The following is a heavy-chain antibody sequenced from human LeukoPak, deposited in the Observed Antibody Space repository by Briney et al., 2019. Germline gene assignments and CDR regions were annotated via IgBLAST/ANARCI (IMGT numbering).Heavy chain of an antibody. CDR1: GGSINSYY. D-gene: IGHD5-24*01. V-gene: IGHV4-59*01. CDR3: VRVQADGHSDI. Sequence: SETLSLTCTVSGGSINSYYWSWIRQPPGKGLGWIGYIYYRGSTKYNPSLESRVTISVDMSKNQFSLKLNSVTAADTAVYYCVRVQADGHSDIWGQGTMVTVSS. CDR2: IYYRGST. J-gene: IGHJ3*02.